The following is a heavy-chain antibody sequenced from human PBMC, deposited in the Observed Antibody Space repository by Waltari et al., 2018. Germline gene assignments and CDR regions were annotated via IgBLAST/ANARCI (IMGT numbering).Heavy chain of an antibody. J-gene: IGHJ4*02. V-gene: IGHV1-18*01. CDR2: ISAYNGNT. D-gene: IGHD3-22*01. CDR3: ARDALVNYYDSSTRGLSGY. Sequence: QVQLVQSGAEVKKPGSSVKVSCKASGGTFSSYTISWVRQAPGQGLEWMGRISAYNGNTNYAQKLQGRVTMTTDTSTSTAYMELRSLRSDDTAVYYCARDALVNYYDSSTRGLSGYWGQGTLVTVSS. CDR1: GGTFSSYT.